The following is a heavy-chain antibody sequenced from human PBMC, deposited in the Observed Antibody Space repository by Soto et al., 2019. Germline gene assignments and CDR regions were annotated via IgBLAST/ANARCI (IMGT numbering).Heavy chain of an antibody. CDR2: MYRGGST. Sequence: SETLSLTCAVSGYSINSGYYWGWVRRPPGKGLEWIGSMYRGGSTYYNPSLKSRVNMSIDTSKNQFSLKLSYVTAADTAVYYCARVAFSGTSGYYYYFDYWGQGNLGT. J-gene: IGHJ4*02. CDR3: ARVAFSGTSGYYYYFDY. V-gene: IGHV4-38-2*01. CDR1: GYSINSGYY. D-gene: IGHD3-22*01.